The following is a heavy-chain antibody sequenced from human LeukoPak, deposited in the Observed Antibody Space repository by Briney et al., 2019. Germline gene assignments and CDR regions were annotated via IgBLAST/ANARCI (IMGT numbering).Heavy chain of an antibody. D-gene: IGHD1-26*01. CDR1: GFTFSSYA. J-gene: IGHJ4*02. CDR2: ISYDGSNK. CDR3: ARVGSGSYYGLDY. Sequence: PGGSLRLSCAASGFTFSSYAMHWVRQAPGKGLEWVAVISYDGSNKYYADSVKGRFTISRDNSKNTLYRQMNSLRAEDTAVYYCARVGSGSYYGLDYWGQGTLVTVSS. V-gene: IGHV3-30-3*01.